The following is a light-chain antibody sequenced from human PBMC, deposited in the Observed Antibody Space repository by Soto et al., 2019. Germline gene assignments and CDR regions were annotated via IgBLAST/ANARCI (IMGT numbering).Light chain of an antibody. Sequence: QCVLTRPASVSGAAGEGITISCTGTSSDVGGYNYVSWYQQHPGKAPKLMIYDVSNRPSGVSNRFSGSKSGNTASLTISGLQAEDEADYYCSSYTSSSTLLYVFGTGTKVTVL. J-gene: IGLJ1*01. CDR1: SSDVGGYNY. CDR2: DVS. V-gene: IGLV2-14*01. CDR3: SSYTSSSTLLYV.